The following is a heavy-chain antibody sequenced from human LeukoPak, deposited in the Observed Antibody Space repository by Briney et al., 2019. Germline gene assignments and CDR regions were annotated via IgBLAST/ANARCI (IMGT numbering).Heavy chain of an antibody. D-gene: IGHD6-6*01. Sequence: SETLSLTCTVSGGSISSGSYYWSWIRQPAGKGLEWIGYIYYSGSTYYNPSLKSRVTISVDTSKNQFSLKLSSVTAADTAVYYCARKESGQLVRGAFDIWGQGTMVTVSS. CDR2: IYYSGST. CDR3: ARKESGQLVRGAFDI. J-gene: IGHJ3*02. V-gene: IGHV4-31*03. CDR1: GGSISSGSYY.